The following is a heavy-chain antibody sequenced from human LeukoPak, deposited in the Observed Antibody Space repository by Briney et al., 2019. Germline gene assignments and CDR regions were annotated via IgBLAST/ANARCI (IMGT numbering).Heavy chain of an antibody. CDR3: ARAPRGYSYGGHFDY. Sequence: GGSLRLSCAASGFTFSSYSMNWVRQAPGKGLEWVSSISSSSSYIYYADSVKGRFTISRDNAKNSLYLQMNSLRAEDTAVYYCARAPRGYSYGGHFDYWGQGTLVTVSS. CDR2: ISSSSSYI. CDR1: GFTFSSYS. V-gene: IGHV3-21*01. D-gene: IGHD5-18*01. J-gene: IGHJ4*02.